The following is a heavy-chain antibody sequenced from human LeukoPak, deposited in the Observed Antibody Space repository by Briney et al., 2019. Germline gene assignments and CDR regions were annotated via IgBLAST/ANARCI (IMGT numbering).Heavy chain of an antibody. V-gene: IGHV4-34*01. CDR1: GGSFSGYY. CDR2: INHSGST. J-gene: IGHJ4*02. D-gene: IGHD3-3*01. Sequence: PSETLSLTCAVYGGSFSGYYWSWIRQPPGKGLEWIGEINHSGSTNYNPPLKSRVTISVDTSKNQFSLKLSSVTAADTAVYYCARAHVLIGAFDYWGQGTLVTVSS. CDR3: ARAHVLIGAFDY.